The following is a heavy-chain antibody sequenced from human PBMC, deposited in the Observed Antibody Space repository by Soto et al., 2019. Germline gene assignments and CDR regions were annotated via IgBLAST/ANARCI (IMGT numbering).Heavy chain of an antibody. D-gene: IGHD2-2*01. Sequence: PGGSLRLSCAASGFTFSSYGMHWVRQAPGKGLEWVAVIWYDGSNKYYADSVKGRFTISRDNSKNTLYLQMNGLRAEDTAVYYCARDRGCSSTSCYYGMDVWGQGATVTVSS. CDR3: ARDRGCSSTSCYYGMDV. J-gene: IGHJ6*02. CDR2: IWYDGSNK. CDR1: GFTFSSYG. V-gene: IGHV3-33*01.